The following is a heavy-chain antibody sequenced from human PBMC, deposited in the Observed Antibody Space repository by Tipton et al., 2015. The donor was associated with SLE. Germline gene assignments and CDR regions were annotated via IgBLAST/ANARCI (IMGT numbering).Heavy chain of an antibody. Sequence: TLSLTCTVSGGSISSGSYYWSWIQQPAGKGLEWIGRIYTSGSTNYNPSLKSRVTISVDTSKNQFSLKLSSVTAADTAVYYCARWTPTFDYWGQGTLVTVSS. CDR1: GGSISSGSYY. V-gene: IGHV4-61*02. CDR2: IYTSGST. J-gene: IGHJ4*02. CDR3: ARWTPTFDY. D-gene: IGHD3/OR15-3a*01.